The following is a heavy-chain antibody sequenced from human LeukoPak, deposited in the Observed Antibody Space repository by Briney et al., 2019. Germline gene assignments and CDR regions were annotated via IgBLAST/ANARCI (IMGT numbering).Heavy chain of an antibody. J-gene: IGHJ4*02. CDR3: VRDRSYGDFDY. CDR1: GGSISSYY. D-gene: IGHD1-26*01. Sequence: KTSETLSLTCTVSGGSISSYYWSWIRQPPGKGLEWIGYIYYSGSTNYNPSLKSRVTISVDTSKNQFSLKLSSVTAADTAVYYCVRDRSYGDFDYWGQGTLVTVSS. V-gene: IGHV4-59*01. CDR2: IYYSGST.